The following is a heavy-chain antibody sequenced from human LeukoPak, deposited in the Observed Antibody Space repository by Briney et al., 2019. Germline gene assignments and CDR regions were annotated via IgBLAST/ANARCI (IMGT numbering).Heavy chain of an antibody. CDR1: GFTVSSSY. CDR3: ASGPTAVTRSY. D-gene: IGHD4-17*01. V-gene: IGHV3-53*01. J-gene: IGHJ4*02. Sequence: GGSLRLSCAASGFTVSSSYMSWVRQAPGKGLEWVSIIYSGGITYYADSVKGRFTMSRDNSENMLYLQMHSLRAEDTAVYYCASGPTAVTRSYWGRGTLVTVSS. CDR2: IYSGGIT.